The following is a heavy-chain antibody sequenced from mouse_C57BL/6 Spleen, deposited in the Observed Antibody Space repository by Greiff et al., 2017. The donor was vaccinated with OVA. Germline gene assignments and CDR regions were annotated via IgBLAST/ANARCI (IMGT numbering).Heavy chain of an antibody. CDR2: INPNNGGT. D-gene: IGHD3-1*01. CDR1: GYTFTDYN. Sequence: EVKLLESGPELVKPGASVKMSCKASGYTFTDYNMHWVKQSHGKSLEWIGYINPNNGGTSYNQKFKGKATLTVNKSSSTAYMELRSLTSEDSAVYDCARYFGDGYFDVWGTGTTVTVSS. J-gene: IGHJ1*03. CDR3: ARYFGDGYFDV. V-gene: IGHV1-22*01.